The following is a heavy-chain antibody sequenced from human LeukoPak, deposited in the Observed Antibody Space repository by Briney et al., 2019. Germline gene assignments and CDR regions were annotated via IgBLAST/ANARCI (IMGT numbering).Heavy chain of an antibody. V-gene: IGHV3-74*01. CDR1: GFTFSSYW. D-gene: IGHD1-26*01. CDR2: INSDGGST. J-gene: IGHJ4*02. CDR3: ARGPPLRATTGEDY. Sequence: GGFLRLSCAASGFTFSSYWMHWVRQAPGKGLVWVSRINSDGGSTSYADSVKGRFTISRDNAKNTLYLQMNSLRAEDTAVYYCARGPPLRATTGEDYWGQGTLVTVSS.